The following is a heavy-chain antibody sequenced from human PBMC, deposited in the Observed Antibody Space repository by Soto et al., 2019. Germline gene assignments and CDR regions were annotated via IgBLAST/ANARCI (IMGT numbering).Heavy chain of an antibody. CDR2: IYYRAGA. CDR3: ARGAGVVVPMYYLDY. D-gene: IGHD2-2*01. J-gene: IGHJ4*02. Sequence: KPSETLSLTCAVSGASISSNNWWTWVRQPPGKGLEWIGEIYYRAGANYDPTLKSRLTISLDQSMNRVSLELRSVTAADTAVYYCARGAGVVVPMYYLDYWGPGILVTVSS. V-gene: IGHV4-4*02. CDR1: GASISSNNW.